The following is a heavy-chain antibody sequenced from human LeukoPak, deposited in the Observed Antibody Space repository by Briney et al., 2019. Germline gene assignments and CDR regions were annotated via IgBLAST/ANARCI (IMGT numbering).Heavy chain of an antibody. CDR1: GGSVSSGSYY. CDR3: ARPDYGDYVYAFDI. J-gene: IGHJ3*02. CDR2: IYYSGST. Sequence: SETLSLTCTVSGGSVSSGSYYWSWIRQPPGKGLEWIGYIYYSGSTNYNPSLKSRVTISVDTSKNQFSLKLSSVTAADTAVYYCARPDYGDYVYAFDIWGQGTMVTVSS. V-gene: IGHV4-61*01. D-gene: IGHD4-17*01.